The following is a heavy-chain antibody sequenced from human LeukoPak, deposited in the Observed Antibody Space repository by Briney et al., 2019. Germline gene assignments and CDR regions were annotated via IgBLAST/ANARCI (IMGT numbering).Heavy chain of an antibody. V-gene: IGHV3-43*02. CDR1: GLNFDDSA. J-gene: IGHJ4*02. CDR3: AKESGKFDY. Sequence: GGSLRLSCVASGLNFDDSAMHWVRQAPGKGLEWVSLISADGRSTFSAGSVKGRFSISRDNSKNSLYLQMNSLRSEDTAMYYCAKESGKFDYWGQGTLVAVSS. CDR2: ISADGRST.